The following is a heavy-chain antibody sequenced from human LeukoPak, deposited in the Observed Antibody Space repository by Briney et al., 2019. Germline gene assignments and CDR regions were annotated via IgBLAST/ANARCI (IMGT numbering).Heavy chain of an antibody. Sequence: SVKVSCKASGGTFSSYAISWLRQAPEQGLEWMGGIIPIFGTANYAQKFQGRVAITTDESTSTAYMELSSLRSEDTAVYYCARGSKREDFDYWGQGTLVTVSS. CDR2: IIPIFGTA. V-gene: IGHV1-69*05. CDR1: GGTFSSYA. CDR3: ARGSKREDFDY. D-gene: IGHD1-26*01. J-gene: IGHJ4*02.